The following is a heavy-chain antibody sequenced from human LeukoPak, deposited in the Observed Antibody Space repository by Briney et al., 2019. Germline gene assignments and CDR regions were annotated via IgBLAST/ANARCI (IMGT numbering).Heavy chain of an antibody. CDR2: AYFTGST. J-gene: IGHJ5*02. CDR3: AKYGHSYYYTPGDFS. CDR1: GGSVSSSSSY. D-gene: IGHD3-22*01. V-gene: IGHV4-39*01. Sequence: SETLSLTCTVSGGSVSSSSSYWGWIRQPPGKGLEWIGSAYFTGSTNYNPSLKTRVTISLDTSKNQFSLMLTSVIASDTAVYYCAKYGHSYYYTPGDFSWGQGTLVTVSS.